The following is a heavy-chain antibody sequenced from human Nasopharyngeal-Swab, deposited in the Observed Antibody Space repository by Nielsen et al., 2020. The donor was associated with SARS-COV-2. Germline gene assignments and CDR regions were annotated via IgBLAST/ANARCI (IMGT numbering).Heavy chain of an antibody. CDR1: GGSISSHY. D-gene: IGHD1-26*01. CDR3: ARAGRVGDAFTGLDV. Sequence: SETLSLTCNVSGGSISSHYWNWIRQPPGKGLEWIGEINHNERTNYNPSLRSRVTMLVDTSNNQVSLKLSSVTATDTGVYYCARAGRVGDAFTGLDVWGQGTTVTVSS. V-gene: IGHV4-34*01. J-gene: IGHJ6*02. CDR2: INHNERT.